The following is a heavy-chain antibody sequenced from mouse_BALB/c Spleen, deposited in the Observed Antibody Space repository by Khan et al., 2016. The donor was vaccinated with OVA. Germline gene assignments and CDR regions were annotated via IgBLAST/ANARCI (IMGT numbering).Heavy chain of an antibody. J-gene: IGHJ3*01. V-gene: IGHV1-77*01. CDR3: ARRNYFGYTFAY. CDR2: LSPGSGDT. CDR1: GYSFPDYY. Sequence: VQLQESGAELARPGASVKLSCKASGYSFPDYYINWVKQRTGQGLEWIGELSPGSGDTYYNEKFKGKATLTADKSSSTAYMQLSSLTSEASAVYFCARRNYFGYTFAYWGQGTLVTVSA. D-gene: IGHD1-2*01.